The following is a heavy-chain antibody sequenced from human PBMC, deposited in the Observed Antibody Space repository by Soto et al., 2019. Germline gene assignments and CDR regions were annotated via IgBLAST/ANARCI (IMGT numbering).Heavy chain of an antibody. CDR2: IYWNDDK. J-gene: IGHJ4*02. CDR1: GFSLSSSGVG. Sequence: QITLKESGPTLVKPTQTLTLTCTFSGFSLSSSGVGVGWIRQPPGKALEWLAFIYWNDDKRYSPSLRSRLTITKDTSQQQVVLTMTNMDPVDTATYYCAHCDYCTNSICYRYYFDYSGQGTLVTVSS. CDR3: AHCDYCTNSICYRYYFDY. D-gene: IGHD2-8*01. V-gene: IGHV2-5*01.